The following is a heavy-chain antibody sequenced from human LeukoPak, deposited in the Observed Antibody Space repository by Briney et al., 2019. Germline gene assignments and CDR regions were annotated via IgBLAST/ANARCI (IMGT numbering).Heavy chain of an antibody. J-gene: IGHJ1*01. V-gene: IGHV3-23*01. CDR3: AKDRQQLVPEDFQH. Sequence: GGSLSLSCAASGFTFSSYAMSWVRQAPGKGLEWVSAISCSGGSTYYAYCVKSRCTISRDNSKKTLYLQMNSLRAEDTAVYYCAKDRQQLVPEDFQHWGQGTRVTVSS. D-gene: IGHD6-13*01. CDR1: GFTFSSYA. CDR2: ISCSGGST.